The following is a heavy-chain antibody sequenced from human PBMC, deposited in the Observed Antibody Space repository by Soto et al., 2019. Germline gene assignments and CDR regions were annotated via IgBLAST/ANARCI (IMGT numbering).Heavy chain of an antibody. V-gene: IGHV1-69*01. D-gene: IGHD1-26*01. J-gene: IGHJ5*02. CDR2: IIPIFGTA. CDR1: GGTFSRYA. CDR3: ARAIVGPSTSGWLAR. Sequence: QVQLVQSGAEVKKPGSSVKVSCKASGGTFSRYAISWVRQAPGQGLVWMGGIIPIFGTANYAQKFQGRVTITADESTSTAYMDRRSLRFEVTAVYYCARAIVGPSTSGWLARWGQGTLVGVS.